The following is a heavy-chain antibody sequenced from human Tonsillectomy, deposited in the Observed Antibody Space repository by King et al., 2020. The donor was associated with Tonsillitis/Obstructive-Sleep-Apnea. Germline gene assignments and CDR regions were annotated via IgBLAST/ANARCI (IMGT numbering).Heavy chain of an antibody. CDR3: ARSCGICYHFDAFDL. V-gene: IGHV3-48*03. CDR1: GFTFSSYE. J-gene: IGHJ3*01. D-gene: IGHD2-21*01. CDR2: ISSSGSTI. Sequence: VQLVESGGDLVQPGGSLRLSCEASGFTFSSYEMNWVRQAPGKGLEWVSYISSSGSTIYYADSVKGRFTISRDNAKNSLYMQMNSLRAEDTAVYYCARSCGICYHFDAFDLGGQGTMVTVSS.